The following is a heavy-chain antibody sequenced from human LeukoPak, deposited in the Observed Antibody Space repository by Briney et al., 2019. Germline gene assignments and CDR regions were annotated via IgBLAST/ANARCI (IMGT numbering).Heavy chain of an antibody. D-gene: IGHD3-16*01. V-gene: IGHV1-2*04. CDR3: ARGLGGAQHSNDAFDI. CDR1: GYTFTGYY. Sequence: GASVKVSCKASGYTFTGYYMHWVRQAPGQGLEWMGWIDPNSGGTNYAQKFQGWVTMTRDTSISTAYMELSSLRSEDTAVYYCARGLGGAQHSNDAFDIWGQGTMVTVSS. CDR2: IDPNSGGT. J-gene: IGHJ3*02.